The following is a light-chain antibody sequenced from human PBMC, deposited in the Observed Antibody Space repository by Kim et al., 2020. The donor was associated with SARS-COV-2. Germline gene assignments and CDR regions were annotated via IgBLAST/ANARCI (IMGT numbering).Light chain of an antibody. CDR1: NIGSRK. CDR2: RNS. Sequence: VALGQTARRTWGGNNIGSRKVKWYQQKPGRDPVLVIYRNSNRPAGIPERFSGTNSGNTATLTSSRAQAGDEADYYCQVWDSSTVVFGGGTQLTVL. V-gene: IGLV3-9*01. CDR3: QVWDSSTVV. J-gene: IGLJ2*01.